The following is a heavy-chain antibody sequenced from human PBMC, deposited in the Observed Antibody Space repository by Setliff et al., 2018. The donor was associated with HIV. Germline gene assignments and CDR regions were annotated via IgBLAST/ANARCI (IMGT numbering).Heavy chain of an antibody. CDR3: ARGPEAKYCSSTSCYAYYYYYMDV. Sequence: ASVKVSCKASGYTFTGYYMHWVRQAPGQGLEWMGWINPNSGGTNYAQKFQGRVTMTRDTSISTAYMELSRLRSDDTAVYYCARGPEAKYCSSTSCYAYYYYYMDVWGKGTTVTVS. CDR1: GYTFTGYY. J-gene: IGHJ6*03. V-gene: IGHV1-2*02. CDR2: INPNSGGT. D-gene: IGHD2-2*01.